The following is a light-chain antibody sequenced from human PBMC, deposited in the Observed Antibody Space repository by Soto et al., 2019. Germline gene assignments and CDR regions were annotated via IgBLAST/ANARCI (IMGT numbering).Light chain of an antibody. CDR2: DSS. J-gene: IGKJ2*01. CDR3: QQTFHSPRT. CDR1: QSIVSNF. V-gene: IGKV3-20*01. Sequence: EIVLTQSPGTLSLSPGETASLSCWASQSIVSNFSAWYQQRRGQPPRLLIYDSSRRASGIPARFTGSGSGTAFTLTISRVEPEDSAVYYCQQTFHSPRTFGQGTRLEI.